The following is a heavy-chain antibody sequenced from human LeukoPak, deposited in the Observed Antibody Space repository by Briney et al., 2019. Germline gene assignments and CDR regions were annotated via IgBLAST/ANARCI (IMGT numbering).Heavy chain of an antibody. CDR2: IRYDGSNK. J-gene: IGHJ4*02. D-gene: IGHD3-9*01. CDR1: GFTFSSYA. Sequence: GGSLRLSCAASGFTFSSYAMSWVRQAPGKGLEWVAFIRYDGSNKYYADSVKGRFTISRDNSKNTLYLQMNSLRAEDTAVYYCAKDHPAYYDILTGYHLPYFDYWGQGTLVTVSS. V-gene: IGHV3-30*02. CDR3: AKDHPAYYDILTGYHLPYFDY.